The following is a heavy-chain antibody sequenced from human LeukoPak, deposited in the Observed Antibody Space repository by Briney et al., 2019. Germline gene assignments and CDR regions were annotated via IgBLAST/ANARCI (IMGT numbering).Heavy chain of an antibody. CDR1: GGSLSSYY. Sequence: SETLSLTCTVSGGSLSSYYWSWVRQSPGKGLEWIGYVYYSGTTSYNPSLQRRVTISVDTSKNQFSLKLSSVTAADTAVYYCARGTGTSYFWGQGTLVTVSS. CDR2: VYYSGTT. D-gene: IGHD3/OR15-3a*01. J-gene: IGHJ4*02. CDR3: ARGTGTSYF. V-gene: IGHV4-59*01.